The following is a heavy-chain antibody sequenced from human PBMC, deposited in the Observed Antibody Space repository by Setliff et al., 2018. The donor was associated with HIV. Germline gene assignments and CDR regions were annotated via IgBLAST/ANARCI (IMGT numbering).Heavy chain of an antibody. J-gene: IGHJ3*01. D-gene: IGHD3-22*01. CDR2: IYHSGTI. CDR1: GGPVTSSSYF. CDR3: ARAPRELAVIDAFDV. V-gene: IGHV4-39*07. Sequence: SETLSLTCTVSGGPVTSSSYFWGWVRQPPGKGLEWIGSIYHSGTIYYSPSLKSRVTMSVDTSKNQFSLNLGSVTAADSGIYYCARAPRELAVIDAFDVWGRGTLVTVSS.